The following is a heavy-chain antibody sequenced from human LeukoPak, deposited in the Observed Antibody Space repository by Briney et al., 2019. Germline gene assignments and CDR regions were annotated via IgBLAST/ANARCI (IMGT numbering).Heavy chain of an antibody. V-gene: IGHV1-69*04. CDR1: GGTFSSYA. CDR3: ARGRQQLHYYFDY. D-gene: IGHD6-13*01. CDR2: IIPILGIA. J-gene: IGHJ4*02. Sequence: GSSVKVSCKASGGTFSSYAISWVRQAPGQGLEWMGRIIPILGIANYAQKFQGRVTITADKSTSTAYMELSSLRSEDTAVYYCARGRQQLHYYFDYWGQGTLVTVSS.